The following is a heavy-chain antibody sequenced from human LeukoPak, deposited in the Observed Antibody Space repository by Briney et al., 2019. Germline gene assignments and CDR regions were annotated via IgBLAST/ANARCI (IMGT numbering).Heavy chain of an antibody. CDR3: ARGGEEMLFFD. V-gene: IGHV4-61*02. J-gene: IGHJ4*02. D-gene: IGHD3-16*01. Sequence: PSETLSLTCTASGGSISSGSYYWSWIRQPAGKGLEWIGRIYTSGSTNYNPSLKSRVTISVDTSKNQFSLKLSSVTAADTAVYYCARGGEEMLFFDWGQGTLVTVSS. CDR2: IYTSGST. CDR1: GGSISSGSYY.